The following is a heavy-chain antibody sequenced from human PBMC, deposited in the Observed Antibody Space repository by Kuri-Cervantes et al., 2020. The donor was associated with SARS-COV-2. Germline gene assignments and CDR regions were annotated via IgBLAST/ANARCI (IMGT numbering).Heavy chain of an antibody. CDR2: INPDGSYT. CDR1: GFTFSGHW. J-gene: IGHJ4*02. Sequence: GESLKISCAASGFTFSGHWIHWVRQAPGKGLVWVSRINPDGSYTNNADSVKGRFTLSRDNAKNMLFLQMNSLRAEDTAKYYCAKGRGFDYWGQGTLVTVSS. V-gene: IGHV3-74*01. D-gene: IGHD3-10*01. CDR3: AKGRGFDY.